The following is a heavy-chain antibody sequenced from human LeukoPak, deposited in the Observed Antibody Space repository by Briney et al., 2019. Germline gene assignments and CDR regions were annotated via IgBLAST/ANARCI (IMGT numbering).Heavy chain of an antibody. J-gene: IGHJ3*02. V-gene: IGHV5-51*01. CDR2: IYPGDSDT. D-gene: IGHD6-19*01. CDR3: ARKLFYSSGWYGAFDI. CDR1: GYSFSSSW. Sequence: PGESLKISCKGSGYSFSSSWIAWVRQMPGKGLEWMGIIYPGDSDTRYSPSFQGQVTISADKSISTAYLQWSSLKASDTAMYYCARKLFYSSGWYGAFDIWGQGTMVTVSS.